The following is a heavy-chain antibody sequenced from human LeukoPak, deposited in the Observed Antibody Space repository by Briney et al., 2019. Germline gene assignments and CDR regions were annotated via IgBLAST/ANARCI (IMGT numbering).Heavy chain of an antibody. CDR3: AGSIRYFDWLFAFDI. CDR1: GYTFTGYY. D-gene: IGHD3-9*01. Sequence: ASVKVSCKASGYTFTGYYMHWVRQAPGQGLEWMGWINPNSGGTNYAQKFQGSVTMTRDTSISTAYMELSRLRFDDTAVYYCAGSIRYFDWLFAFDIWGQGTMVTVSS. CDR2: INPNSGGT. V-gene: IGHV1-2*02. J-gene: IGHJ3*02.